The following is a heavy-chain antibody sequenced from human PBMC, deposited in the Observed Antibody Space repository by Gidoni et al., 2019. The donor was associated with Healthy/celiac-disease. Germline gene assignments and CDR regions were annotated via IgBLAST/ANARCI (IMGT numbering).Heavy chain of an antibody. CDR2: IKHSGRT. D-gene: IGHD3-16*02. CDR3: ARGGYDYVWGSYRWFDY. Sequence: QVQLQQWGAGLLKPSETLSLTCAVSGGSFSGYYWSWIRQRPGKGLEWIGEIKHSGRTNYNPSLKSRVTISVDTSKNQFSLKLSSVTAADTAVYYCARGGYDYVWGSYRWFDYWGQGTLVTVSS. V-gene: IGHV4-34*01. J-gene: IGHJ4*02. CDR1: GGSFSGYY.